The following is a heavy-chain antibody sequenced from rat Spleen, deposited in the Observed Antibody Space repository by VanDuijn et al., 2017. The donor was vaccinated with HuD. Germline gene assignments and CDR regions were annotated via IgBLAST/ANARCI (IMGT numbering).Heavy chain of an antibody. CDR2: ISSGGGNT. V-gene: IGHV5S13*01. Sequence: EVQLVESGGGLVQPGRPLKLSCAASGFTFSDYGMAWVRQAPTKGLEGVTFISSGGGNTYYRDSVKGRFTISRDNAKNTLYLQMDSLRSEDTATYYCATHGTMAARSGYYFDYWGQGVMVTVSS. CDR3: ATHGTMAARSGYYFDY. CDR1: GFTFSDYG. J-gene: IGHJ2*01. D-gene: IGHD1-2*01.